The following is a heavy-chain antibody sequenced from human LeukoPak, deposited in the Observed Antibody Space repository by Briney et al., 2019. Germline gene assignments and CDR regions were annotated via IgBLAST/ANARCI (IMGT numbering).Heavy chain of an antibody. J-gene: IGHJ5*02. Sequence: GGSLRLSCAASGFTFSSYAMSWVRQAPGKGLEWVSAISGSGGSTYYADSVKDRFTISRDNSKNTLYLQMNSLRAEDTAVYYCAKANSGSYKGWFDPWGQGTLVTVSS. CDR2: ISGSGGST. D-gene: IGHD1-26*01. CDR1: GFTFSSYA. CDR3: AKANSGSYKGWFDP. V-gene: IGHV3-23*01.